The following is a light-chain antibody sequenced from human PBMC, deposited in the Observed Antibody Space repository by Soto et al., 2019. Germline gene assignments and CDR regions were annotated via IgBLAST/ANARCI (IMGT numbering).Light chain of an antibody. J-gene: IGKJ1*01. CDR3: QQYGRSPWT. Sequence: EIVLTQSPDTLSLSPGDRATVSCRASQTVGASYVAWYQHKPGQAPRFLMYGASTRATGIPDRFSGSGSGTEFTLTIDSLVPEDFGLYYCQQYGRSPWTFGQGTRVEI. V-gene: IGKV3-20*01. CDR1: QTVGASY. CDR2: GAS.